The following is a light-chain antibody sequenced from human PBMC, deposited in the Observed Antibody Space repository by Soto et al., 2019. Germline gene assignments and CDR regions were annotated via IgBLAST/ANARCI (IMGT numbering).Light chain of an antibody. J-gene: IGLJ1*01. CDR1: KNDIGVYDF. CDR3: KSYVGSNTYV. V-gene: IGLV2-8*01. CDR2: EVV. Sequence: QSALTQPPSASGSPGQSVTISCTGTKNDIGVYDFVSWYQHHPGKAPRLIIYEVVRRPSGVPDRFSGSKSGNTASLTVSGLQAADEADYFCKSYVGSNTYVFGSGTKV.